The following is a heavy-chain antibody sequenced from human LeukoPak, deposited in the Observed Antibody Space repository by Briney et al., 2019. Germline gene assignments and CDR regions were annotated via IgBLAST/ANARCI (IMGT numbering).Heavy chain of an antibody. CDR2: ISTYNGNT. CDR3: ARDAVSTYCSSTSCSVDP. J-gene: IGHJ5*02. V-gene: IGHV1-18*01. Sequence: ASVKVSCKASGYTFTKYGITWVRQAPGQGLEWMGWISTYNGNTNYAQKFQGRVTITADESTSTAYMELSSLRSEDTAVYYCARDAVSTYCSSTSCSVDPWGQGTLVTVSS. CDR1: GYTFTKYG. D-gene: IGHD2-2*01.